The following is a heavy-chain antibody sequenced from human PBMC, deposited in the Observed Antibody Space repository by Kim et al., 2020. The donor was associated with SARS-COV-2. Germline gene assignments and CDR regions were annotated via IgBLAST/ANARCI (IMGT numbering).Heavy chain of an antibody. Sequence: SETLSLTCTVSGGSVSSGSYYWSWIRQPPGKGLEWIGYIYYSGSTNYNPSLKSRVTISVDTSKNQFSLKLSSVTAADTAVYYCARDPRRPQNSGNYYAAYWGQGTLVTVSS. V-gene: IGHV4-61*01. CDR2: IYYSGST. D-gene: IGHD1-26*01. CDR1: GGSVSSGSYY. J-gene: IGHJ4*02. CDR3: ARDPRRPQNSGNYYAAY.